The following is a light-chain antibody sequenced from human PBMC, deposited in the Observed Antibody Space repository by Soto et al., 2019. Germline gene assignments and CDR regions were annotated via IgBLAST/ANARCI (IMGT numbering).Light chain of an antibody. V-gene: IGKV3-15*01. CDR1: QGVSSN. CDR3: QQYDNWPPLT. CDR2: GAS. Sequence: EILMTQSPATLSLSPGERATLSCRASQGVSSNLAWYQQKPGQAPRLLIYGASTRATGVPARFSGSGSGTEFTLTISTLQSEDFAVYYCQQYDNWPPLTFGGGTKVDIK. J-gene: IGKJ4*01.